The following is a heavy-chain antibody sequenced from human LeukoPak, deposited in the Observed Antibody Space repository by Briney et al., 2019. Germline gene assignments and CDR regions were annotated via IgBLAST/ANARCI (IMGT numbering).Heavy chain of an antibody. J-gene: IGHJ6*02. CDR3: ARGGYSYGLYYGMDV. CDR2: MNPNSGNT. V-gene: IGHV1-8*01. Sequence: GASVKVSCKASGYTFTSYDINWVRQATGQGLEWMGWMNPNSGNTGYAQKFQGRVTMTRNTSISTAYMELSSLRSEDTAVYYCARGGYSYGLYYGMDVWGQGTTVTVSS. CDR1: GYTFTSYD. D-gene: IGHD5-18*01.